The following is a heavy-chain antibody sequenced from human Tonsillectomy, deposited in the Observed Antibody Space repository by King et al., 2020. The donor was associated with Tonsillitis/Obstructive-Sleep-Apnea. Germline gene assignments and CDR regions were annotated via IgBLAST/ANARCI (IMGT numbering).Heavy chain of an antibody. V-gene: IGHV5-51*03. D-gene: IGHD3-3*01. Sequence: QLVQSGAEVKKPGASLKISCKGSGYRFTRYWIAWVRQMPGKGLEWMGIIYPGDSDSRYSPSFQGQVTISADKSISTAYLQWSSLKASDTAIYYCARSYYDFWSGLYYYAMDVWGQGTTVTVSS. CDR3: ARSYYDFWSGLYYYAMDV. CDR1: GYRFTRYW. J-gene: IGHJ6*02. CDR2: IYPGDSDS.